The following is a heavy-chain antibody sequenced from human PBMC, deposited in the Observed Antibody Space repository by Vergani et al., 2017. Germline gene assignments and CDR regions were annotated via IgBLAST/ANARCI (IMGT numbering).Heavy chain of an antibody. CDR1: GGSISSYY. D-gene: IGHD3-10*01. CDR2: IYYSGST. CDR3: ARCNMVRGVINLPYPYYYDYGMDV. V-gene: IGHV4-59*01. Sequence: QVQLQESGPGLVKPSETLSLTCTVSGGSISSYYWSWIRQPPGKGLEWSGYIYYSGSTNYNPSLKSRVTISVDTSKNQCSLKLSSVTAADTAVYYCARCNMVRGVINLPYPYYYDYGMDVWGQGSTVTVSS. J-gene: IGHJ6*02.